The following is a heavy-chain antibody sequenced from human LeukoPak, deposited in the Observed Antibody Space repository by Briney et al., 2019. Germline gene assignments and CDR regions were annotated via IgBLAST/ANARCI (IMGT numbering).Heavy chain of an antibody. D-gene: IGHD6-25*01. J-gene: IGHJ4*02. V-gene: IGHV4-39*01. CDR2: IYYSGST. CDR1: GGSISSSSYY. Sequence: PSETLSLTCTVSGGSISSSSYYWGWIRQPPEKGLEWIVGIYYSGSTYYNPSLKSHVTISVDTSKSQSALELTSVTAADTAVYYCGRLKYSSEFDYWGQGTLVTVSS. CDR3: GRLKYSSEFDY.